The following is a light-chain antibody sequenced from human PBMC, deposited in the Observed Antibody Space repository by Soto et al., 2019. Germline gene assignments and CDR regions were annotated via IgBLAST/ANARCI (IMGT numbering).Light chain of an antibody. CDR1: SSDVGRYSY. CDR3: CSYAGTYTGV. J-gene: IGLJ1*01. CDR2: DVS. Sequence: LTQPRSVSGSPGQSVSISCTGTSSDVGRYSYVSWYQQHPGKAPKLMIYDVSERPSGVPDRFSGSKSGNTASLTISGLQAEDEADYYCCSYAGTYTGVLGTGTKV. V-gene: IGLV2-11*01.